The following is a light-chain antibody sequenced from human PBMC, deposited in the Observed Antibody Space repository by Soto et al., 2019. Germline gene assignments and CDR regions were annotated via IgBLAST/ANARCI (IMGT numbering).Light chain of an antibody. CDR3: QQYATSPQT. J-gene: IGKJ1*01. V-gene: IGKV3-20*01. CDR1: QSVSGSY. Sequence: EIVLTQSPGTLSFSPGERATLSCRASQSVSGSYLAWYQQKPGQAPRLLIYGASSRATGVPDRFSGSGSGTDFTLTISRLEPEDFAVYHCQQYATSPQTFGQGTKVEIK. CDR2: GAS.